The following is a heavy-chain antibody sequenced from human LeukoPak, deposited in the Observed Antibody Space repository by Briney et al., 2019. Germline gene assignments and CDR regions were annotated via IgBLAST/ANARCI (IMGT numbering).Heavy chain of an antibody. CDR1: GYTLTELS. CDR2: FDPEDGET. V-gene: IGHV1-24*01. Sequence: ASVKVSCKVSGYTLTELSMHWVRQAPGKGLEWMGGFDPEDGETIYAQKFQGRVTMTRDTSTSTVYMELSSLRSEDTAVYYCARDFGAVAAPTDYWGQGTLVTVSS. CDR3: ARDFGAVAAPTDY. J-gene: IGHJ4*02. D-gene: IGHD6-19*01.